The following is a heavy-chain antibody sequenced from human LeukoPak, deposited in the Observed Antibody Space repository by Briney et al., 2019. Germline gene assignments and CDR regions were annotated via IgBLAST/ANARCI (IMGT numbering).Heavy chain of an antibody. CDR2: IRYDGSNK. V-gene: IGHV3-30*02. Sequence: SGGSLRLSCAASGFTFSSYGMHWVRQAPGKGLEWVPFIRYDGSNKYYADSVKGRFTISRDNSKNTLYLQMNSLRAEDTAVYYCAKDLRELLPPGYWGQGTLVTVSS. CDR3: AKDLRELLPPGY. CDR1: GFTFSSYG. J-gene: IGHJ4*02. D-gene: IGHD1-26*01.